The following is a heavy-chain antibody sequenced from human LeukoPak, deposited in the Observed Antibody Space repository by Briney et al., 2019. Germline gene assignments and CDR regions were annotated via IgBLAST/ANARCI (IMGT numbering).Heavy chain of an antibody. Sequence: ASVKVSCKVSGYTLTELSLNWVRRAPGEGLEWVGGFDPEKGKTMYAQKFQGRVTMKEDTSTDTAYMELSSLRSEDTAMYYCTISSTWYGRFDSWGQGTLVTGSS. CDR1: GYTLTELS. CDR3: TISSTWYGRFDS. CDR2: FDPEKGKT. V-gene: IGHV1-24*01. D-gene: IGHD6-13*01. J-gene: IGHJ4*02.